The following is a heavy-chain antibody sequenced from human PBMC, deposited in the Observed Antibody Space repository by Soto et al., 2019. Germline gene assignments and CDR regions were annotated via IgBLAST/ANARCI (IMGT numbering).Heavy chain of an antibody. V-gene: IGHV3-7*01. CDR3: ARVHSSSYHFFDY. CDR2: IKQDGSEK. Sequence: HPGGSLRLSCAASGFTFSSYWMSWVRQAPGKGLEWVANIKQDGSEKYYVDSVKGRFTISRDNAKNSLYLQMNSLRAEDTAVYYCARVHSSSYHFFDYWGQGTLVTVSS. J-gene: IGHJ4*02. CDR1: GFTFSSYW. D-gene: IGHD6-13*01.